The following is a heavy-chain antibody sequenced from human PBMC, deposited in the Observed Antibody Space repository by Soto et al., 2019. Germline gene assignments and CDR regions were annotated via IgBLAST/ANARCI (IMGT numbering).Heavy chain of an antibody. CDR2: ISAYNGNT. D-gene: IGHD5-12*01. CDR3: ARDSRGLEWLRLGAPTGFDY. V-gene: IGHV1-18*01. Sequence: GASVKVSCKASGYTFTSYGSSWVRQAPGQGLEWMGWISAYNGNTNYAQKLQGRVTMTTDTSTSTAYMELRSLRSDDTAVYYCARDSRGLEWLRLGAPTGFDYWGQGTLVTVSS. CDR1: GYTFTSYG. J-gene: IGHJ4*02.